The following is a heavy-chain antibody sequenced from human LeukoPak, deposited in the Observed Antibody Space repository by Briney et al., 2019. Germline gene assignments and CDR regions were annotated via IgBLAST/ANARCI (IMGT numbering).Heavy chain of an antibody. CDR2: ISSSGDST. CDR1: GFTCSPCG. CDR3: AKTPGGYLDY. Sequence: GGTLRLSCAASGFTCSPCGMTWVRQAPGKGPEWVAAISSSGDSTAHADSVKGRFTISRDNSKNTVFLQMNSLRAEDTAVYYCAKTPGGYLDYWGQGTPVTVSS. J-gene: IGHJ4*02. V-gene: IGHV3-23*01.